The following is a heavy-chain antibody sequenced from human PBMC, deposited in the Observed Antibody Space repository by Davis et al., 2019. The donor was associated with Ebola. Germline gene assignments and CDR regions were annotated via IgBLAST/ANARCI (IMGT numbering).Heavy chain of an antibody. V-gene: IGHV3-21*04. CDR1: GFTFTSYS. D-gene: IGHD1-26*01. Sequence: GESLKISCAASGFTFTSYSMTWVRQAPGKGLEWVSSISASSSYIFYADSVKGRFTISRDNAKNTLYLQMNSLRADDTAVYYCAKQRGVGAIDYDYWGRGTVVTVSS. J-gene: IGHJ4*02. CDR3: AKQRGVGAIDYDY. CDR2: ISASSSYI.